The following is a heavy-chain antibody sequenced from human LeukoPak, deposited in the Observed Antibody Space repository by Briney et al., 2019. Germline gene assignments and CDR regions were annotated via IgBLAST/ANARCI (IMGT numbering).Heavy chain of an antibody. CDR1: GGPISSYY. Sequence: SETLSLTCTVSGGPISSYYWSWIRQPPGKGMEWVGYLYNSGSTSYNPSLKSRVTISVDTSKNQFSLKLSSVTAADTAVYYCARARPDTAMAVDYWGQGTLVGVSS. CDR2: LYNSGST. V-gene: IGHV4-59*01. D-gene: IGHD5-18*01. J-gene: IGHJ4*02. CDR3: ARARPDTAMAVDY.